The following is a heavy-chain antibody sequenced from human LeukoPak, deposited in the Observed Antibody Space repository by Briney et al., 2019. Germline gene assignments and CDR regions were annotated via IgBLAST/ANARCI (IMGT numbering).Heavy chain of an antibody. J-gene: IGHJ4*02. V-gene: IGHV3-13*01. CDR2: SGTAGDT. Sequence: PGGSLRLSCAASGFTFSSYAMHWVRQATGKGLEWVSASGTAGDTYYPGSVKGRFTISRENAKNSLYLQMNSLRAGDTAVYYCARDSGYDGIDYWGQGTLVTVSS. CDR3: ARDSGYDGIDY. D-gene: IGHD5-12*01. CDR1: GFTFSSYA.